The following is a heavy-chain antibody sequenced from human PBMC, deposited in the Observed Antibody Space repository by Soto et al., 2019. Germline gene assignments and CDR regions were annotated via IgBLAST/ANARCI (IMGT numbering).Heavy chain of an antibody. V-gene: IGHV4-4*07. CDR1: GGSISRYY. CDR3: SRVKLGYSYGYGTAILDP. J-gene: IGHJ5*02. CDR2: IYTSGST. Sequence: PSETLSLTCTVSGGSISRYYWSWIRQPAGKGLAWIGRIYTSGSTNYNPSLKSRVTMSVDTSKNQFSLKLSSLTAPDTAVYYCSRVKLGYSYGYGTAILDPWGQGTLVTVSS. D-gene: IGHD5-18*01.